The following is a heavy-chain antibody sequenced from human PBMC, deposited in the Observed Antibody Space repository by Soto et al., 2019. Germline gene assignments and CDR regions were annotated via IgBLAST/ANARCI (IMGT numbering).Heavy chain of an antibody. D-gene: IGHD2-21*01. J-gene: IGHJ4*02. CDR1: GDSVSSNSAA. CDR3: TMTSYCSGDCGFDY. CDR2: TYFRSKWFN. V-gene: IGHV6-1*01. Sequence: QVQLQQSGPGLVKPSQTLSLTCAISGDSVSSNSAAWNWIRQSPSRGLEWLGRTYFRSKWFNDYAASAKSRITINPDPSKNQLDLQLNSVSPEDTAVYYCTMTSYCSGDCGFDYCGQGTLFTVAS.